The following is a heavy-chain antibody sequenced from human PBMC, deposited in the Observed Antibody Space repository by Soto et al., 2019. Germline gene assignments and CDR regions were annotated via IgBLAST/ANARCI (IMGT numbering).Heavy chain of an antibody. V-gene: IGHV1-69*13. J-gene: IGHJ4*02. CDR1: GGTFSSYA. D-gene: IGHD3-10*01. CDR3: ARDTYYGSGGSFDY. CDR2: IIPIFGTA. Sequence: SVKVSCKASGGTFSSYAISWVRQAPGQGLEWMGGIIPIFGTANYAQKFQGRVTITADESTSTAYMELSSLRSEDTAVYHCARDTYYGSGGSFDYWGQGTLVTVSS.